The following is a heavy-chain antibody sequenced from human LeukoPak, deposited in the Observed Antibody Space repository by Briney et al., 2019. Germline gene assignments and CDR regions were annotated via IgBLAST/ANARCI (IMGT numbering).Heavy chain of an antibody. V-gene: IGHV3-21*01. D-gene: IGHD3-10*01. CDR1: GFTFSSYS. J-gene: IGHJ3*02. CDR2: IGTSGTYI. Sequence: GGSLRLSCAASGFTFSSYSMNRVRQAPGKGLEWVSFIGTSGTYIYYGDSMKGRFSISRDNAKNSLSLQMNGLRAEDTAVYYCARGRGITLLRGVAMSDGFDIWGQGTMVTVSS. CDR3: ARGRGITLLRGVAMSDGFDI.